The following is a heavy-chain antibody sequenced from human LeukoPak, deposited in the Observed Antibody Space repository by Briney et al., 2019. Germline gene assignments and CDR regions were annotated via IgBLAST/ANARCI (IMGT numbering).Heavy chain of an antibody. CDR2: IYYSGST. J-gene: IGHJ6*02. CDR1: GGSISSSSYY. Sequence: PSETLSLTCTVSGGSISSSSYYWGWLRQPPGKGLEWIGSIYYSGSTYYNPSLKSRVTISVDTSKNQFSLKLSSVTAADTAVYYCAREFGDCSSTSCDRRRHYYYYYGMDVWGQGTTVTVSS. V-gene: IGHV4-39*07. CDR3: AREFGDCSSTSCDRRRHYYYYYGMDV. D-gene: IGHD2-2*01.